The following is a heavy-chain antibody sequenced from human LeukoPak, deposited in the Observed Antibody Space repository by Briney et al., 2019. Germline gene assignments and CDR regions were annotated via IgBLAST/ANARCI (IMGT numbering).Heavy chain of an antibody. D-gene: IGHD2-15*01. V-gene: IGHV3-30*02. CDR1: GFTFSSYG. J-gene: IGHJ4*02. Sequence: PGGSLRLSCAASGFTFSSYGMHWVRQAPGKGLEWVAFIRYDGSNKYYADSVKGRFTISRDNSKNTLYLQMNSLRAEDAAVYYCAKDLLRYCSGGSCYFDYWGQGTLVTVSS. CDR3: AKDLLRYCSGGSCYFDY. CDR2: IRYDGSNK.